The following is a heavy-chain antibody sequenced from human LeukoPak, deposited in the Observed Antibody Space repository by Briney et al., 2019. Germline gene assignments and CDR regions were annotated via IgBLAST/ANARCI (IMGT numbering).Heavy chain of an antibody. CDR3: RRGGLGYCSSTTCHVFAY. V-gene: IGHV5-51*01. Sequence: GESLKISCKGSGYSFTSYWIGWVRQMPGKGLEWMGIIYPGDSDTRYSPSFQGQVTISADKSISTAYLQWSSLKASDTAMYYCRRGGLGYCSSTTCHVFAYWGQGTLVTVSS. J-gene: IGHJ4*02. D-gene: IGHD2-2*01. CDR1: GYSFTSYW. CDR2: IYPGDSDT.